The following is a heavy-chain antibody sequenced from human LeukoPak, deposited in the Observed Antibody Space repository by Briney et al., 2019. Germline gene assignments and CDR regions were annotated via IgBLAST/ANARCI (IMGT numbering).Heavy chain of an antibody. CDR3: ARIDYGEAFDY. V-gene: IGHV3-48*03. J-gene: IGHJ4*02. D-gene: IGHD4-17*01. CDR1: GFTFSSYE. CDR2: ISSSGSTV. Sequence: GGSLRLSCAASGFTFSSYEMNWVRQAPGKGLEWVSYISSSGSTVYYADSVKGRFTISRDNAKNSLYLQMNSLRAEDTAVYYCARIDYGEAFDYWGQGTLVTVSS.